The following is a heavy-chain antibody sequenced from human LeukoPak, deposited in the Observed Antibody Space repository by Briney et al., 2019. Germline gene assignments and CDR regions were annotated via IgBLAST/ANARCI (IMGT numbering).Heavy chain of an antibody. Sequence: PSETLSLTCTVSGGSISSYYWSWIRQPPGKGLEWIGYIYYSGSTKYSPSLKSRVTISVDTSKNQFSLKLSSVTAADTAVYYCARGARAGYNLEPFDYWGQGTLVTVSS. CDR3: ARGARAGYNLEPFDY. D-gene: IGHD5-24*01. V-gene: IGHV4-59*08. J-gene: IGHJ4*02. CDR2: IYYSGST. CDR1: GGSISSYY.